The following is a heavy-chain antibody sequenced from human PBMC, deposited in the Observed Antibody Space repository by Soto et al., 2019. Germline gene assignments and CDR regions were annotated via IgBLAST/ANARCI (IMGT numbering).Heavy chain of an antibody. D-gene: IGHD6-6*01. V-gene: IGHV1-18*01. CDR1: GYTFTSYG. CDR2: ISAYNGNT. Sequence: GASVKVSCKASGYTFTSYGISWVRQAPGQRHKRKGWISAYNGNTNYAQKLQGRVTMTTDTSTSTAYMELRSLRSDDTAVYYCVRVWLVAARTPGGYNWFDPWGQGTLVTVSS. CDR3: VRVWLVAARTPGGYNWFDP. J-gene: IGHJ5*02.